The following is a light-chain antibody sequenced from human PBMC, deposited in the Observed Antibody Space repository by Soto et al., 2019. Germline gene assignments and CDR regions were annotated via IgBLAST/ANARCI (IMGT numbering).Light chain of an antibody. CDR3: NSYTSSTTWV. J-gene: IGLJ3*02. V-gene: IGLV2-14*01. Sequence: QSALTQPASVSGSPGQSITISCTGTSSDVGRYNYVSWYQQHPGKAPKLMIYEVRNRPSGVSSRFSGSKSGNTASLTISGLQAEDEAEYYCNSYTSSTTWVFGGGT. CDR1: SSDVGRYNY. CDR2: EVR.